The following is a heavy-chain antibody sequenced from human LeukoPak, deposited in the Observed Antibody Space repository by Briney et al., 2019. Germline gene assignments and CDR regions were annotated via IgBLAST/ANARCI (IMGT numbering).Heavy chain of an antibody. Sequence: PGGSLRLSCAASGFAFSNYVMNWVRQAPGKGLEWVSYIGGGGTTIYYADSVKGRFTISRDNAKNSLYLQMNSLRAEDTAVYYCARGGYSGYDWVDYWGQGTLVTVSS. CDR2: IGGGGTTI. J-gene: IGHJ4*02. V-gene: IGHV3-48*01. D-gene: IGHD5-12*01. CDR1: GFAFSNYV. CDR3: ARGGYSGYDWVDY.